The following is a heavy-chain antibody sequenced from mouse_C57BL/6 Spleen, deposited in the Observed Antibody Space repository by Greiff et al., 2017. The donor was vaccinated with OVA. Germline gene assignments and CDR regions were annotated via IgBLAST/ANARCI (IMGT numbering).Heavy chain of an antibody. J-gene: IGHJ1*03. CDR3: TRDSRVYGSSLYWYFDV. V-gene: IGHV1-15*01. Sequence: QVQLQQPGAELVRPGASVTLSCKASGYTFTDYEMHWVKQTPVHGLEWIGAIDPETGGTAYNQKFKGKAILTADKSSSTAYMELRSLTSEDSAVYYCTRDSRVYGSSLYWYFDVWGTGTTVTVSS. D-gene: IGHD1-1*01. CDR2: IDPETGGT. CDR1: GYTFTDYE.